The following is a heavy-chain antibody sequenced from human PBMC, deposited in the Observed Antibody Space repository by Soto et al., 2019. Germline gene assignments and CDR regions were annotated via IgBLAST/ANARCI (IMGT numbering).Heavy chain of an antibody. Sequence: EVQLLESGGGVVQPGGSLRLSCAAYGFTFRNFVMSWVRQAPGKGLEWVSAIRATGGQTFYADSVKGRFTISRDNSKNMLYLQIDSLRDEDTALYFCAQDRGWGVVSPSHDSWGQGTLVTVSS. D-gene: IGHD2-21*01. CDR3: AQDRGWGVVSPSHDS. V-gene: IGHV3-23*01. J-gene: IGHJ4*02. CDR1: GFTFRNFV. CDR2: IRATGGQT.